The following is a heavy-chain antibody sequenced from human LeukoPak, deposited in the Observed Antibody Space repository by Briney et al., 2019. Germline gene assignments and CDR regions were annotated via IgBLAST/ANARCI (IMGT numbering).Heavy chain of an antibody. V-gene: IGHV1-69*06. CDR1: GYTFTSYG. Sequence: SVKVSCKASGYTFTSYGISWVRQAPGQGLEWMGGIIPIFGTANYAQKFQGRVTITADKSTSTAYMELSSLRSEDTAVYYCASQYSSSSDYYYYYMDVWGKGTTVTVSS. CDR2: IIPIFGTA. CDR3: ASQYSSSSDYYYYYMDV. D-gene: IGHD6-6*01. J-gene: IGHJ6*03.